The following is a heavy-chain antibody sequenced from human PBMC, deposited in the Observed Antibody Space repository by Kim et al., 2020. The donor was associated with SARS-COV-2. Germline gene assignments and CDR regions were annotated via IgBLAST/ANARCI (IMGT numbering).Heavy chain of an antibody. V-gene: IGHV3-23*03. CDR3: AKQRAVPIFDY. Sequence: GGSLRLSCAASGFTFSSYAMSWVRQAPGKGLEWVSVIYSGGSSTYYADSVKGRFTISRDNSKNTLYLQMNSPRAEDTAVYYCAKQRAVPIFDYWGQGTLVTVSS. J-gene: IGHJ4*02. CDR1: GFTFSSYA. D-gene: IGHD6-25*01. CDR2: IYSGGSST.